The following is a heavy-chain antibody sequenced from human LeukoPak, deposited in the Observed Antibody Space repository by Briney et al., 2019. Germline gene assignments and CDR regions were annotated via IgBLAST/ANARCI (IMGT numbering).Heavy chain of an antibody. CDR3: AKFYSSGNYYYGMDV. V-gene: IGHV3-23*01. Sequence: GGSLRLSCAASGFTFSSYAMSWVRQAPGKGLEWVSAISGSGGSTYYADSVKGRFTISRDNSKNTLYLQMNSLRAEDTAVYHCAKFYSSGNYYYGMDVWGQGTTVTVSS. CDR1: GFTFSSYA. D-gene: IGHD6-25*01. J-gene: IGHJ6*02. CDR2: ISGSGGST.